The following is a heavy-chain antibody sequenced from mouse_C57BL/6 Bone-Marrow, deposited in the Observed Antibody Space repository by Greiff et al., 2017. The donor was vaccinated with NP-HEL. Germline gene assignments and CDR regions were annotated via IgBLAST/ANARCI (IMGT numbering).Heavy chain of an antibody. V-gene: IGHV14-4*01. D-gene: IGHD4-1*01. CDR2: IDPENGDT. J-gene: IGHJ2*01. Sequence: VQLKESGAELVRPGASVKLSCTASGFNIKDDYMHWVKQRPEQGLEWIGWIDPENGDTEYASKFQGKATITADTSSNTAYLQLSSLTSEDTAVYYCIHWDEGFDYWGQGTTLTVSS. CDR3: IHWDEGFDY. CDR1: GFNIKDDY.